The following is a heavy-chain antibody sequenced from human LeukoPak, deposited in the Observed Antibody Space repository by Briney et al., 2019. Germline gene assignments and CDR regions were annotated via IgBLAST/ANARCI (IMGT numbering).Heavy chain of an antibody. D-gene: IGHD6-13*01. CDR2: INADGGST. J-gene: IGHJ4*02. CDR3: AKDKAGTIVWYGRWAIGLFDY. Sequence: GGSLRLSRAASGFNFDAYAMHWVRQAPGKGLQWVSLINADGGSTYYADSVKGRFTISRDNSKNSLYLQMNSLTTEDTAFYYCAKDKAGTIVWYGRWAIGLFDYWGQGTLLTVSS. CDR1: GFNFDAYA. V-gene: IGHV3-43*02.